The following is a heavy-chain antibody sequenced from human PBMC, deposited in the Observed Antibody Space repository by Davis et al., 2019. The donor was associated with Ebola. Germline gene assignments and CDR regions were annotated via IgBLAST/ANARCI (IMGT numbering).Heavy chain of an antibody. D-gene: IGHD1-20*01. CDR3: ARVYNWGFDF. J-gene: IGHJ4*02. CDR2: ISGGYT. V-gene: IGHV3-48*02. CDR1: GFSFTSYS. Sequence: PGGSLRLSCAASGFSFTSYSMNWVRQAPGKGLEWVAYISGGYTYYAESVKGRFTISTDSAKDSLYLHMDSLRDDDTAVYYCARVYNWGFDFWGQGTLVTVSS.